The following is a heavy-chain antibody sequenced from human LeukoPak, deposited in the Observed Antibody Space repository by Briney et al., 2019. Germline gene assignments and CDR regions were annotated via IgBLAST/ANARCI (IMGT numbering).Heavy chain of an antibody. V-gene: IGHV3-53*01. D-gene: IGHD1-14*01. Sequence: GGSLRLSCAASGLTVITNDMTWVRQAPGKGLEWVSVLYSDGNTKYADSVQGRFTISRDNSKNTLYLEMNSLSPDDTAVYYCARGVEPLAANTLAYWGQGTLVTDSS. J-gene: IGHJ4*02. CDR3: ARGVEPLAANTLAY. CDR1: GLTVITND. CDR2: LYSDGNT.